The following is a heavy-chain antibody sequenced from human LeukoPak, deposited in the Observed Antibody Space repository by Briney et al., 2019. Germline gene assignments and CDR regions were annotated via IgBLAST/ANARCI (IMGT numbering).Heavy chain of an antibody. CDR3: ARLRRDGYNKLLDY. V-gene: IGHV4-4*09. CDR1: GGSISTYY. CDR2: IYTSGST. J-gene: IGHJ4*02. Sequence: SETLSLTCTVSGGSISTYYWSWIRQPPGKGLEWIGYIYTSGSTDYNPSLKSRVTISLDTSNNQFSLNLNSVTAADTAVYYCARLRRDGYNKLLDYWGQGTLVTVSS. D-gene: IGHD5-24*01.